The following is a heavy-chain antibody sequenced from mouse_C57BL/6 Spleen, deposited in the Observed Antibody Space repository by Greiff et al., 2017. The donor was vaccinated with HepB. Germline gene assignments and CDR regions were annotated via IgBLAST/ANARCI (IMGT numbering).Heavy chain of an antibody. CDR3: VRQGVTTFHWYFDV. CDR2: IRSKSNNYAT. CDR1: GFSFNTYA. V-gene: IGHV10-1*01. J-gene: IGHJ1*03. Sequence: EVHLVESGGGLVQPKGSLKLSCAASGFSFNTYAMNWVRQAPGKGLEWVARIRSKSNNYATYYADSVKDRFTIYRDDSESMLYLQMNNLKTEDTAMYYCVRQGVTTFHWYFDVWGTGTTVTVSS. D-gene: IGHD2-2*01.